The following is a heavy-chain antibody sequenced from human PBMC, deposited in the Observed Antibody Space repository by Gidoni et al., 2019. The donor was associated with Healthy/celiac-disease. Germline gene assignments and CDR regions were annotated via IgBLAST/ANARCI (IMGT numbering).Heavy chain of an antibody. CDR1: GFTVSSNY. D-gene: IGHD3-10*01. V-gene: IGHV3-53*04. Sequence: EVQLVESGGGLVQPGGSLRLSCAASGFTVSSNYISWVRQAPGKGLEWVSVIYSGVSTYYADSVKGRFTISRHNSKNTLYLQINSLRAEDTAVYYCARSGNYYGSGSDAFDIWGQGTMVTVSS. CDR2: IYSGVST. CDR3: ARSGNYYGSGSDAFDI. J-gene: IGHJ3*02.